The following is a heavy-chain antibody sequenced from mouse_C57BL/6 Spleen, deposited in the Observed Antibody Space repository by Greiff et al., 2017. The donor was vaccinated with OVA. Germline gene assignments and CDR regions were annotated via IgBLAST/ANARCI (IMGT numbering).Heavy chain of an antibody. J-gene: IGHJ4*01. Sequence: VQLQQSGPELVKPGASVKMSCKASGYTFTDYNMHWVKQSHGKSLEWIGYINPNNGGTSYNQKFKGKATLTVNKSSSTAYMELRSLTSEDSAVYYCARWGYDYDKAMDYWGQGTSVTVSA. D-gene: IGHD2-4*01. CDR3: ARWGYDYDKAMDY. V-gene: IGHV1-22*01. CDR2: INPNNGGT. CDR1: GYTFTDYN.